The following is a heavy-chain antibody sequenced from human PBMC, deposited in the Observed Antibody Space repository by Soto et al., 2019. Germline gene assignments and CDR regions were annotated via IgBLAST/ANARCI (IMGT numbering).Heavy chain of an antibody. J-gene: IGHJ5*02. D-gene: IGHD5-12*01. CDR1: GITYTTYA. V-gene: IGHV1-3*04. CDR3: ARAISGYVT. CDR2: INTGNGNT. Sequence: QVQLVQSGAEVKKPGASVNVSCKASGITYTTYAIHGVRQAPAHGLEWMGWINTGNGNTRYSQNFQDRVTLTTDTTANTAYMVLNSLTSADTAVYYLARAISGYVTSGQVTLINVS.